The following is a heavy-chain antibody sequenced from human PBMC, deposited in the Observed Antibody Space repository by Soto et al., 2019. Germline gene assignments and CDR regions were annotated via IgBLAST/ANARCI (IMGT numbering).Heavy chain of an antibody. CDR1: GFTFSSYA. D-gene: IGHD2-8*01. CDR3: AKDLRACTNGVCYTRFFDY. J-gene: IGHJ4*02. Sequence: EVQLLESGGGLVQPGGSLRLSCAASGFTFSSYAMSWVRQAPGRGLEWVSVISGSGDSTYYADSVKGRFTISRDNSKNTLYLQMTSLRAEDTAVYYCAKDLRACTNGVCYTRFFDYWGQGTLVTVSS. V-gene: IGHV3-23*01. CDR2: ISGSGDST.